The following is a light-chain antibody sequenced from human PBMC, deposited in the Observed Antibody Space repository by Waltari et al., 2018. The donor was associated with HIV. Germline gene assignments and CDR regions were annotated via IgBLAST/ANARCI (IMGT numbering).Light chain of an antibody. Sequence: DIQMTQSPSSLSASVGDRVTLTCRASQIITSHLNWYQQRPGKAPKLLIYAASSLESGVPSRFSGSGSGTDYTLTISSLQPEDFATYYCLQSFTLPLTFGPGTKVDIK. J-gene: IGKJ3*01. CDR2: AAS. V-gene: IGKV1-39*01. CDR1: QIITSH. CDR3: LQSFTLPLT.